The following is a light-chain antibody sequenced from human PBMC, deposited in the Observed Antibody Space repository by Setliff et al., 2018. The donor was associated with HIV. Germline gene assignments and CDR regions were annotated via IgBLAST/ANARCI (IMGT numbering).Light chain of an antibody. J-gene: IGLJ1*01. CDR3: CSYVGSYSYI. CDR2: DVR. CDR1: TSDVGNYNY. V-gene: IGLV2-11*01. Sequence: ALAQPRSVSGSPGQTVTLSCTGSTSDVGNYNYVSWYQQYPGKAPKLIIFDVRRRPSGVPDRFSGSKSQNTASLTISGLQPEDEADYYCCSYVGSYSYIFGTGTKVTVL.